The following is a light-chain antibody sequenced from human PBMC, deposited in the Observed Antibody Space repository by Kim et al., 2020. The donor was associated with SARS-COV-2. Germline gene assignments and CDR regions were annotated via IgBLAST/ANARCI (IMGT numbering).Light chain of an antibody. CDR1: QSVSSSY. CDR3: QQYCSSPWT. J-gene: IGKJ1*01. V-gene: IGKV3-20*01. Sequence: EIVLTQSPGTLSLSPGERATLSCRASQSVSSSYLAWYQQKPGQAPRLLIYGASSMATGIPYRFSGSGSGTDFTLTISRLEPEDFALYYCQQYCSSPWTFGQGTKVEIK. CDR2: GAS.